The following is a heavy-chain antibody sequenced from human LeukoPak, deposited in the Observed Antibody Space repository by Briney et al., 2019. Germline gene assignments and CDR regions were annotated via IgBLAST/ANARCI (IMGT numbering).Heavy chain of an antibody. Sequence: SETLSLTCTVSGGSISSYYWSWIRQPPGKGLEWIGYIYYSGSTNYNPSLKSRVTISVDTSKNQFSLKLSSVTAADTAVYYCARHHRYSSMMDWFDPWGQGTLVTVSS. D-gene: IGHD6-13*01. CDR1: GGSISSYY. CDR3: ARHHRYSSMMDWFDP. V-gene: IGHV4-59*08. J-gene: IGHJ5*02. CDR2: IYYSGST.